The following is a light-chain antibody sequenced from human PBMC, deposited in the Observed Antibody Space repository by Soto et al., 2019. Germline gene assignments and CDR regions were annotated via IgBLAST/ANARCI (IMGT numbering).Light chain of an antibody. Sequence: QPVLTQPPSVSGSPGQSVTISCTGTSSDVGSYNRVSWYQQPPGTAPKLMIYEVSNRPSGVPDRFSGSKSGNTASLTISGLQAEDEADYYCCSFTSSSPWVFGGGTKLTVL. CDR3: CSFTSSSPWV. CDR1: SSDVGSYNR. V-gene: IGLV2-18*02. CDR2: EVS. J-gene: IGLJ3*02.